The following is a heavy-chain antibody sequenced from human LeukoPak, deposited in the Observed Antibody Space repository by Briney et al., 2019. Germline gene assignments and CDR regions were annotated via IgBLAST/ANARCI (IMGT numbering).Heavy chain of an antibody. V-gene: IGHV3-23*01. Sequence: GGSLGLSCAASGFIFSDYTMMWVRRAPGKGLQWVATFTAYGGTYYAASVKGRFAISRDNSRDTVSLYMNSLRVEDTAMYYCAKGSTGGKVDWSDPWGPGTLVTVSS. CDR2: FTAYGGT. CDR1: GFIFSDYT. D-gene: IGHD4-23*01. CDR3: AKGSTGGKVDWSDP. J-gene: IGHJ5*02.